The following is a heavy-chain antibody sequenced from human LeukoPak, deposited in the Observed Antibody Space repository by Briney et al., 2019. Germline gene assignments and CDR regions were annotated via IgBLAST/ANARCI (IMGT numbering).Heavy chain of an antibody. Sequence: PGGSLRLSCAASGFTFSSYAMSWVRQAPGKGLEWVSGISSSGGSTYYADSVKGRFTISRDNSKNTLYLQMNSLRAEDTAVYYCARHKIQLWLPGAFDIWGQGTMVTVSS. CDR2: ISSSGGST. CDR1: GFTFSSYA. V-gene: IGHV3-23*01. D-gene: IGHD5-18*01. CDR3: ARHKIQLWLPGAFDI. J-gene: IGHJ3*02.